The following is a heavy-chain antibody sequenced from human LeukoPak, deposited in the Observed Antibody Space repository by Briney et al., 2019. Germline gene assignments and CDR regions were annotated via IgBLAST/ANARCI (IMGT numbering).Heavy chain of an antibody. CDR2: ISSSGSTI. V-gene: IGHV3-48*04. J-gene: IGHJ6*03. Sequence: GGSLRLSCVGSGFTFSSYSMNWVRQAPGKGLEWVSYISSSGSTIYYEDSVKGRFTLSRDNAKNSMHLQMNSLRAEDTAVYYCAKDKERGSDFYYYMDVWGKGTTVTVSS. CDR1: GFTFSSYS. D-gene: IGHD3-10*01. CDR3: AKDKERGSDFYYYMDV.